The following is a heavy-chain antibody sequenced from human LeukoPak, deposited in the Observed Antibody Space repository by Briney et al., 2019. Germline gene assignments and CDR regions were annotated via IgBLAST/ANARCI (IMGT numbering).Heavy chain of an antibody. CDR1: GFPLSTYG. CDR3: AKDLNGRWPPTVFDY. CDR2: IHYDGYTT. Sequence: GGSLRLSCVTSGFPLSTYGVHWVRQAPGSGLEWLAYIHYDGYTTNYADSVKGRFAISRENSKNTLYLQMNSLRTEDTAVYYCAKDLNGRWPPTVFDYWGQGTLVTVSS. D-gene: IGHD1-14*01. J-gene: IGHJ4*02. V-gene: IGHV3-30*02.